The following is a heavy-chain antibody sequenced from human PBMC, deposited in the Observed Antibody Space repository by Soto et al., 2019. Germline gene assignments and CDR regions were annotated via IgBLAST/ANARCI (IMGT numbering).Heavy chain of an antibody. Sequence: EVQLVESGGGLVQPGGSLRLSCVGSGFTFGKYWMDWLRQTPGKGLEWVANIKQDGSEKFYVDSVRGRFTISRDNAKNSVYLEMNRLRDEDTGVYYCAREEESVGSLPSGFHPWGQGVQVTVSS. CDR3: AREEESVGSLPSGFHP. CDR1: GFTFGKYW. D-gene: IGHD3-10*01. CDR2: IKQDGSEK. V-gene: IGHV3-7*03. J-gene: IGHJ5*02.